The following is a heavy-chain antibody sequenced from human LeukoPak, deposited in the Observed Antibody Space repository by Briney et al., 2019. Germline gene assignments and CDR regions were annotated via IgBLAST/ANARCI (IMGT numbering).Heavy chain of an antibody. Sequence: WVRQAPGKGLKWVSYISVSTSTIYYADSVKGRFTISRDNAKNSLYLQMNSLRDEDTAVYYCARVIYGGNLYYYYGMDVWGQGTTVTVSS. CDR2: ISVSTSTI. D-gene: IGHD4-23*01. J-gene: IGHJ6*02. CDR3: ARVIYGGNLYYYYGMDV. V-gene: IGHV3-48*02.